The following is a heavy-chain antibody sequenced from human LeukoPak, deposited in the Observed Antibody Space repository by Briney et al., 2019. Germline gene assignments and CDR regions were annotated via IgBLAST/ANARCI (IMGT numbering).Heavy chain of an antibody. CDR2: FDPEEGRT. V-gene: IGHV1-24*01. Sequence: GASVKVSCKIFGNNLREVPMNWVRQGPGKGLEWMGGFDPEEGRTLYAQKFQGRVTTTEDTSSDTAYMELSSLTSEDTAVYYCTLRGGMICVNGVCPEYFNHWGQGTLVSVPS. CDR1: GNNLREVP. D-gene: IGHD2-8*01. J-gene: IGHJ1*01. CDR3: TLRGGMICVNGVCPEYFNH.